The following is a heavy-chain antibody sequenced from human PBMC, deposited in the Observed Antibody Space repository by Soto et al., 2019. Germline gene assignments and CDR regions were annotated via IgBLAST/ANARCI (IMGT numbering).Heavy chain of an antibody. V-gene: IGHV1-46*01. J-gene: IGHJ6*02. CDR3: ARDNGFGESDV. D-gene: IGHD3-10*01. CDR1: GYTFTSYY. Sequence: ASVKVSCKASGYTFTSYYMHWVRQAPGQGLEWMGIINPSGGSTSYAQKFQGRVTMTRDTSTSTAYMELRSLRSDDTAVYYCARDNGFGESDVWGQGTTVTVSS. CDR2: INPSGGST.